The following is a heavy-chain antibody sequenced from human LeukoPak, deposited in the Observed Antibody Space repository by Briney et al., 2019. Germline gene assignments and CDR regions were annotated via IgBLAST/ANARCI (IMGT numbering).Heavy chain of an antibody. V-gene: IGHV4-30-4*01. CDR1: GGSISSGDYH. J-gene: IGHJ4*02. CDR3: AREGSMTTVTYFDY. CDR2: IYYSGST. Sequence: SETLSLTCTVSGGSISSGDYHWSWIRQPPGKGLEWIGYIYYSGSTYYNPSLKSRVTISVDTSKNQFSLKLSSVTAADTAVYYCAREGSMTTVTYFDYWGQGTLVTVSS. D-gene: IGHD4-17*01.